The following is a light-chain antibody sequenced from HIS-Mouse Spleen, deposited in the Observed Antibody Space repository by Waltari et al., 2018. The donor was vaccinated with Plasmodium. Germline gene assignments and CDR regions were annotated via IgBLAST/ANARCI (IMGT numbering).Light chain of an antibody. CDR2: AAS. V-gene: IGKV1-6*01. Sequence: AIQMTQSPSSLSASVGDRFTITCRASQGIRNDLRWYQKKPGKAPKLLIYAASSLKSGVPSRCSGRGSGTDFTLTISSLQSEDFAAYYCLQDYKYPYTFDQGTKLEIK. CDR1: QGIRND. J-gene: IGKJ2*01. CDR3: LQDYKYPYT.